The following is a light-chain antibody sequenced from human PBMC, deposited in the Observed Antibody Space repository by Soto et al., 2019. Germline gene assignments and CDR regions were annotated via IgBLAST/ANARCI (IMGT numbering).Light chain of an antibody. J-gene: IGKJ5*01. CDR1: QSVSSSY. Sequence: EIVLTQSPGTLSLSPGERSTLSCRASQSVSSSYLAWYQQKPGQAPRLRIYGASSRATGIPDRFSGSGAGTDFSLTISRLEPEDFAVYDVHQYGSSQISVGQGTRLEIK. CDR3: HQYGSSQIS. CDR2: GAS. V-gene: IGKV3-20*01.